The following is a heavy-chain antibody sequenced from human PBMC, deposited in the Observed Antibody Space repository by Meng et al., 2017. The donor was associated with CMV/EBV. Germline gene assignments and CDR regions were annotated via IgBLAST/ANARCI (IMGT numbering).Heavy chain of an antibody. J-gene: IGHJ6*02. CDR3: ARDCSSTSCYRRGNNYYGMDV. CDR1: GYTFTGYG. V-gene: IGHV1-18*01. CDR2: ISGYNGNT. Sequence: ASVKVSCKASGYTFTGYGISWVRQAPGQGLEWMGWISGYNGNTDYAQKLQGRVTMTTDTSTGTAYMELRSLRSDDTAVYYCARDCSSTSCYRRGNNYYGMDVWGQGTTVTVSS. D-gene: IGHD2-2*01.